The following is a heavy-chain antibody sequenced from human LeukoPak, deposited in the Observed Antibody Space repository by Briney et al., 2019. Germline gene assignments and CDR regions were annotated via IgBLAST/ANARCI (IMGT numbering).Heavy chain of an antibody. D-gene: IGHD3-10*01. J-gene: IGHJ4*02. CDR1: GGSFSGYY. CDR2: INHSGST. V-gene: IGHV4-34*01. CDR3: ARLIKYYFGSGKPPFDY. Sequence: SETLSLTCAVYGGSFSGYYWSWIRQPPGKGLEWIGEINHSGSTNYNPSLKSRVTISVDTSKNQFSLKLSSVTAADTAGYYCARLIKYYFGSGKPPFDYWGEGTLGTVSP.